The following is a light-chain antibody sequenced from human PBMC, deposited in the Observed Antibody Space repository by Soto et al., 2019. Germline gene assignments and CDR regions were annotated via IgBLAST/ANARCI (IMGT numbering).Light chain of an antibody. J-gene: IGLJ2*01. CDR1: SSNIGSHT. CDR3: AAWDVSLNGVV. V-gene: IGLV1-44*01. Sequence: QSVLTQPPSASGTPGQRVTIPCSGSSSNIGSHTVNWYQQLPGTAPKLLVYSSNQRPSGVPDRFSGSKSGTSASLAISGLQSEDEDDYYCAAWDVSLNGVVFGGGTKLTVL. CDR2: SSN.